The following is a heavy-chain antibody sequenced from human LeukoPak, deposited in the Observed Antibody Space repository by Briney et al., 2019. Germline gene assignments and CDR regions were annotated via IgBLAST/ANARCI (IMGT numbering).Heavy chain of an antibody. V-gene: IGHV4-59*12. CDR2: VDHTGST. J-gene: IGHJ4*02. D-gene: IGHD6-13*01. Sequence: SETLSLTCSVSDDSITMYYWTWIRQPPGKGLEWIGYVDHTGSTNFNPSLNGRVSISRDTTKNLFSLRLRSVTAADTAVYYCARGNRVVRAAAGNPPYHYWGQGTLVTVSS. CDR1: DDSITMYY. CDR3: ARGNRVVRAAAGNPPYHY.